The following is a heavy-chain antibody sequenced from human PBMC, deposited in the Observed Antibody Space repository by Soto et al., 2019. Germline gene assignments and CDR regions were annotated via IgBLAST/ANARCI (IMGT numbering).Heavy chain of an antibody. J-gene: IGHJ6*02. CDR3: ARALVTYYNSRDYHHYVAMDV. CDR1: GGPVSGDDLY. Sequence: PSETLSLTCVVSGGPVSGDDLYWSWIRHLPGKGLEWIANVYHTGTTYYNPSLKSRVSMSADTSQNQFSLILASVTAADTAVYYCARALVTYYNSRDYHHYVAMDVWRQGTSDTVSS. D-gene: IGHD3-22*01. CDR2: VYHTGTT. V-gene: IGHV4-31*02.